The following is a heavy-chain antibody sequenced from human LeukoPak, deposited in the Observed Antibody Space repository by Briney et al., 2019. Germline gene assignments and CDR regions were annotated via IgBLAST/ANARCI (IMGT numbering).Heavy chain of an antibody. CDR2: IYYSGNT. CDR3: ARGSIAVAGDDAFDI. V-gene: IGHV4-59*01. D-gene: IGHD6-19*01. J-gene: IGHJ3*02. Sequence: SETLSLTCTVSGDSISSYYWSWIRQPPGKGLEWIGYIYYSGNTNYNPSLKSRVTISVDTSKNQFSLKLSSVTAADTAVYYCARGSIAVAGDDAFDIWGQGTMVTVSS. CDR1: GDSISSYY.